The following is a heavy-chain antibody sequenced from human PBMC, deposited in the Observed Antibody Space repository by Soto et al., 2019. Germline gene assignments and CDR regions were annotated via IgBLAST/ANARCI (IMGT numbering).Heavy chain of an antibody. Sequence: EVQLVESGGGLVQPGRSLRLSCAASGFTSDHYAIHWVRQAPGKGLEWVSGISWNSDTIEYADSVKGRFTVSRDNAKNSMFLQLNSLGPEDTALYYCAKTPGYCSVGSCSNLGYFGSWGQGTLVTVSS. CDR3: AKTPGYCSVGSCSNLGYFGS. D-gene: IGHD2-15*01. J-gene: IGHJ4*02. CDR2: ISWNSDTI. CDR1: GFTSDHYA. V-gene: IGHV3-9*02.